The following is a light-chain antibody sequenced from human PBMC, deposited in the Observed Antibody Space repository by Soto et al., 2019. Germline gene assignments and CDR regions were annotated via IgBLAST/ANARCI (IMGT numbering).Light chain of an antibody. CDR1: SGYSNYK. Sequence: QLVLTQPPSASASLGASVTLTCTLSSGYSNYKVDWYQQRPGKGPRFVMRVGTGGIVGSKGDGIPDRFSVLGSGLNRYLTIKNIQEEDESDYHCGADHGSGSNFVTGVFGTGTKLTVL. CDR2: VGTGGIVG. CDR3: GADHGSGSNFVTGV. V-gene: IGLV9-49*01. J-gene: IGLJ1*01.